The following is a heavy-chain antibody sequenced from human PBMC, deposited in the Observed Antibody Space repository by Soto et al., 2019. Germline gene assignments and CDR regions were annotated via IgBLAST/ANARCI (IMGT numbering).Heavy chain of an antibody. CDR2: IWYDGSNK. Sequence: SGGSLRLSCAASGFTFSSYGMHWVRQAPGKGLEWVAVIWYDGSNKYYADSVKGRFTISRDNSKNTLYLQMNSLRAEDTAVYYCARDGVWYYDSSGYSYYFDYWGQGTLVTVSS. D-gene: IGHD3-22*01. CDR1: GFTFSSYG. V-gene: IGHV3-33*01. CDR3: ARDGVWYYDSSGYSYYFDY. J-gene: IGHJ4*02.